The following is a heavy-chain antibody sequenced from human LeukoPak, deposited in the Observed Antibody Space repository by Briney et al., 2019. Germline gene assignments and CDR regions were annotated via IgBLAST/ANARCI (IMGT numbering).Heavy chain of an antibody. V-gene: IGHV3-23*01. Sequence: GGSLRLSCAASGFTFSSYEMNWVRQAPGKGLEGVSAISGSGGSTYYADSVKGRFTISRDNSKNTLYLQMNSLRAEDTAVYYCAKRVKKFTMVRGAPYYYYYMDVWGKGTTVTVSS. CDR1: GFTFSSYE. J-gene: IGHJ6*03. CDR3: AKRVKKFTMVRGAPYYYYYMDV. CDR2: ISGSGGST. D-gene: IGHD3-10*01.